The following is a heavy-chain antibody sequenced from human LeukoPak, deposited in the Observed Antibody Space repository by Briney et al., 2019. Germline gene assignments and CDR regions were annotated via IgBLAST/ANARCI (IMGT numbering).Heavy chain of an antibody. CDR2: IYYSGST. CDR3: ARVGVQLERVFDY. J-gene: IGHJ4*02. CDR1: GDSISSHY. V-gene: IGHV4-59*11. Sequence: SETLSLTCSVSGDSISSHYWSWIRQPPGKGLEWIGYIYYSGSTKYSPSLKSRVTISVDTSKHQFFLKLSSVTAADTALYYCARVGVQLERVFDYWGQGTLVTVSS. D-gene: IGHD1-1*01.